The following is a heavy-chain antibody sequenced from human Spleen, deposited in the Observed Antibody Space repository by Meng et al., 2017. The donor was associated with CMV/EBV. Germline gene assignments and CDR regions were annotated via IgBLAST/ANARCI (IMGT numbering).Heavy chain of an antibody. J-gene: IGHJ5*02. D-gene: IGHD4-23*01. CDR2: IYPGDSDT. CDR3: ARLSNYGGNSGGWFDP. CDR1: GYSFTSYW. V-gene: IGHV5-51*01. Sequence: GYSFTSYWIGWVRQMPGKGLEWMGIIYPGDSDTRYSPSFQGQVTISADKSISTAYLQWSSLKASDTAMYYCARLSNYGGNSGGWFDPWGQGTLVTVSS.